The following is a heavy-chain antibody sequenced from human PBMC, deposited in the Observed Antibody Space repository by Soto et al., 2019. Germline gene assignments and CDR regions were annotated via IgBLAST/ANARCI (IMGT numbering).Heavy chain of an antibody. CDR1: GFTFGASA. J-gene: IGHJ4*02. V-gene: IGHV3-73*01. CDR3: ARDLGVALATLTLDY. Sequence: GGSLRLSCAASGFTFGASALQWVRQASGKGLEWLGRIGSRGETYATTYAASVKGRFTISRDDAKNSLYLQMNSLRAEDTGVYYCARDLGVALATLTLDYWGQGALVTVSS. CDR2: IGSRGETYAT. D-gene: IGHD2-15*01.